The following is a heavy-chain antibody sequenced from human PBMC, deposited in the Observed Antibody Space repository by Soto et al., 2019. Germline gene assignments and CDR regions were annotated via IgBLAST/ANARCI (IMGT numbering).Heavy chain of an antibody. J-gene: IGHJ4*02. CDR2: SKSKTDGGTT. CDR1: GFTFSNAW. D-gene: IGHD3-22*01. V-gene: IGHV3-15*05. Sequence: EVQLVESGGVLVKPGGSLRLSCAASGFTFSNAWMSWVRQAPGQRLEWVGRSKSKTDGGTTDYAAPVKGRFTISRDDSKNTLYLQMNSLKTEDTAVYYCTTTATLPVRYYDSSGYFDYWGLGTLVTVSS. CDR3: TTTATLPVRYYDSSGYFDY.